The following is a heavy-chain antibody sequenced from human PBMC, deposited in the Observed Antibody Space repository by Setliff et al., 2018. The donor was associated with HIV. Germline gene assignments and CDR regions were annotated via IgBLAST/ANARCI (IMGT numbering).Heavy chain of an antibody. CDR2: ISNIGTTI. CDR1: GFTFSSYE. V-gene: IGHV3-48*03. D-gene: IGHD3-10*01. Sequence: GGSLRLSCVVSGFTFSSYEMIWVRQAPGKGLEWVSYISNIGTTIYYADSVKGRFTISRDNTKNSLYLQMSSLRAEDTAVYYCARLLRGGGDYFDYWGQGTLVTVSS. CDR3: ARLLRGGGDYFDY. J-gene: IGHJ4*02.